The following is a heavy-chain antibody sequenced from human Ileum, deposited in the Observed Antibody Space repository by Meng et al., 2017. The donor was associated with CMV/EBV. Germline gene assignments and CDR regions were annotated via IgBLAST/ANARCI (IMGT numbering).Heavy chain of an antibody. Sequence: EVQLVESGVGLVQPGGSLRLSWAASGFTFSSSWMHWVRQAPGKGLVWVSHISSDGSDTSYADSVRGRFTISRDNAKNTLYLQVNSLRDDDTGVYYCARVEKEMCWGQGTLVTVSS. CDR2: ISSDGSDT. CDR1: GFTFSSSW. V-gene: IGHV3-74*01. J-gene: IGHJ4*02. CDR3: ARVEKEMC. D-gene: IGHD1-1*01.